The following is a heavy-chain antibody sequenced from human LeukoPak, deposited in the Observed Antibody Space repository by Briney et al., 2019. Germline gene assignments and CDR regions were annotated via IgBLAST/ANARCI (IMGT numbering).Heavy chain of an antibody. D-gene: IGHD2-2*01. Sequence: PGGSLRLSCSASGFTVSSNYMSWVRQAPGKGLEWVSIIYSGGSTYYADSVKSRFTISRDNSKNTLYLQMNNLRAEDTAVYYCASGTSSWVLMAFDIWGQGTMVTVSS. CDR2: IYSGGST. V-gene: IGHV3-53*01. CDR3: ASGTSSWVLMAFDI. J-gene: IGHJ3*02. CDR1: GFTVSSNY.